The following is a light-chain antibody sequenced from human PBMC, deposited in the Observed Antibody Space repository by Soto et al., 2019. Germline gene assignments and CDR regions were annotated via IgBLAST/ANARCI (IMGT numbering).Light chain of an antibody. CDR3: QQRSDWPTPT. CDR1: QSVSSY. CDR2: DAS. V-gene: IGKV3-11*01. J-gene: IGKJ4*01. Sequence: EIALTQSPATLSLSPGERATLSCRASQSVSSYLAWYQQKPGQAPRLLIYDASNRATGSPVRFSGSGFGTDFTLTISSLEPEDFAVYYCQQRSDWPTPTFGGGTKVEIK.